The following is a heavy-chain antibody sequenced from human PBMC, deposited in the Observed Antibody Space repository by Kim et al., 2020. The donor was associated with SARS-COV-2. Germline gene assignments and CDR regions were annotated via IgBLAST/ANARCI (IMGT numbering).Heavy chain of an antibody. V-gene: IGHV1-69*13. J-gene: IGHJ6*02. CDR1: GGTFSNYA. CDR2: VIPISGTT. Sequence: SVKVSCKASGGTFSNYAFSWVRQAPGQGLEWMGGVIPISGTTNYAQKFQGRFTITADESTSTAYMGLSSLTSEDTAMYYCARGPITLIRGIIMLWNTYYYYMDDWGQGTTVIVSS. D-gene: IGHD3-10*01. CDR3: ARGPITLIRGIIMLWNTYYYYMDD.